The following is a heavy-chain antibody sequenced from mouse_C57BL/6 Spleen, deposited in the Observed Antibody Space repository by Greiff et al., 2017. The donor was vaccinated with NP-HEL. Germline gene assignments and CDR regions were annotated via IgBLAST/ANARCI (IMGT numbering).Heavy chain of an antibody. CDR2: IHPNSGST. CDR1: GYTFTSYW. Sequence: VQLQQPGAELVKPGASVKLSCKASGYTFTSYWMHWVKQRPGQGLEWIGMIHPNSGSTNYNEKFKSKATLTVDKSSSTAYMQLSSLTSEDSAVYYCARTYYSNYPYYAMDYWGQGTSVTVSS. D-gene: IGHD2-5*01. V-gene: IGHV1-64*01. CDR3: ARTYYSNYPYYAMDY. J-gene: IGHJ4*01.